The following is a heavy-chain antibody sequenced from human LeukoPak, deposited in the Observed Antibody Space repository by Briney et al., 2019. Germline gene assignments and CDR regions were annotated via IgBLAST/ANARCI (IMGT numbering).Heavy chain of an antibody. J-gene: IGHJ4*02. Sequence: GGSLRLSCAASGFTFSSYAMHWVRQAPGKGLEWVAVISYDGSNKYYADSVKGRFTISRDNSKNTLYLQMNGLRAEDTAVYYCAFFGYWGQGTLVTVSS. CDR2: ISYDGSNK. CDR3: AFFGY. CDR1: GFTFSSYA. V-gene: IGHV3-30-3*01.